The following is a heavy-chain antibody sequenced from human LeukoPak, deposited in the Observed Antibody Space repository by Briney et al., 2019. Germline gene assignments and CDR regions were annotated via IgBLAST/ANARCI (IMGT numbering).Heavy chain of an antibody. CDR3: GGGSVRASGPFHY. D-gene: IGHD3-16*01. CDR2: IYPGDSDT. CDR1: GYSFTNYW. V-gene: IGHV5-51*01. J-gene: IGHJ4*02. Sequence: GESLKISCKGSGYSFTNYWIGWVRQMHGKGLEWMGIIYPGDSDTRYSPSFQGPVTISADKSISTASLQWSSLKAPDTAMYYCGGGSVRASGPFHYWGQGTLVTVSS.